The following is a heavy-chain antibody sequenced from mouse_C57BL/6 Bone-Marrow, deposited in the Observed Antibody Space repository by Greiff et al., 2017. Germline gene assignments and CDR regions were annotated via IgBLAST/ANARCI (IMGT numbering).Heavy chain of an antibody. CDR1: GYTFTSYW. V-gene: IGHV1-64*01. J-gene: IGHJ3*01. CDR3: ARWGDSNCDCSGFAY. Sequence: QVQLQQPGAELVKPGASVKLSCKASGYTFTSYWMHWVKQRPGQGLEWIGMIHPNSGSTNYNEKFKSKATMTVDTSSSTAYMQLSSLTSEDSAVYYCARWGDSNCDCSGFAYWGQGTRVTVSA. CDR2: IHPNSGST. D-gene: IGHD2-5*01.